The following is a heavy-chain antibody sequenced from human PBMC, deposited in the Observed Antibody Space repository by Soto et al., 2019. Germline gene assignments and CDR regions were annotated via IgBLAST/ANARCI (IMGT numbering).Heavy chain of an antibody. CDR3: ARLARYSSSFIGAFDI. V-gene: IGHV4-59*08. J-gene: IGHJ3*02. Sequence: SETLSLTCTVSGGSISSYYWSWIRQPPGKGLEWIGYIYYSGSTNYNPSLKSRVTISVDTSKNQFSLKLSSVTAADTALYYCARLARYSSSFIGAFDIWGQGTMVTGSS. CDR1: GGSISSYY. CDR2: IYYSGST. D-gene: IGHD6-6*01.